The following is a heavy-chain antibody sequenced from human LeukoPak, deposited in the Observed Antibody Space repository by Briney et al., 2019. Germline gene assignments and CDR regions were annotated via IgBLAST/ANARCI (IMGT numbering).Heavy chain of an antibody. V-gene: IGHV4-61*02. Sequence: SETLSLTCTVSGGSISSGSYYWSWIRQPAGKGLEWIGRIYTSGSTNYNPSLKSRVTISVDTSKNQFSLKLSSVTAAGTAVYYCARDGGYSYGYYYYYYMDVWGKGTTVTISS. J-gene: IGHJ6*03. CDR1: GGSISSGSYY. CDR3: ARDGGYSYGYYYYYYMDV. D-gene: IGHD5-18*01. CDR2: IYTSGST.